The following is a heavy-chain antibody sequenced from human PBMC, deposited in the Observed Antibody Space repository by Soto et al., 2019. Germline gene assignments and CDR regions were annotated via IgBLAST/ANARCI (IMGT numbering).Heavy chain of an antibody. D-gene: IGHD3-3*01. CDR2: IKSKTDGETT. J-gene: IGHJ4*02. CDR3: TTDRRTIFGVVINDY. V-gene: IGHV3-15*01. CDR1: GFTFSNAW. Sequence: GGSLRLSCAASGFTFSNAWMSWVRQAPGKGLEWVGRIKSKTDGETTDYAAPVKGRFTISRDDSKNTLYLQMNSLKTEDTAVYYCTTDRRTIFGVVINDYWGQGTLVTVSS.